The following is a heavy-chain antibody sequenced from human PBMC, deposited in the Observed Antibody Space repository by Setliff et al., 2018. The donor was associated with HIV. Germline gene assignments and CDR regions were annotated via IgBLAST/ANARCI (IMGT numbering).Heavy chain of an antibody. J-gene: IGHJ4*02. Sequence: SGPTLVNPTETLTLTCTVSGFSLSNARMGVSWIRQPPGKALEWLAHIFSNDEKSYSTSLKSRLTISKDTSKSQVVLTMTNMDPVDTATYYCARISATHYDFWSGSIDYWGQGTQVTVSS. CDR1: GFSLSNARMG. CDR2: IFSNDEK. V-gene: IGHV2-26*01. CDR3: ARISATHYDFWSGSIDY. D-gene: IGHD3-3*01.